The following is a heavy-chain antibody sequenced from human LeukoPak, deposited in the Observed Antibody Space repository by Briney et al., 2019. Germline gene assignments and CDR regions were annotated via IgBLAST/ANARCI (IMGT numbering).Heavy chain of an antibody. D-gene: IGHD6-25*01. Sequence: SETLSPTCTVSGGSISSGGYYWSWIRQHPGKGLEWIGYIYYSGSTYYNPSLKSRVTISVDTSKNQFSLKLSSVTAADTAVYYCASLLISSGDYWGQGTLVTVSS. CDR2: IYYSGST. CDR3: ASLLISSGDY. J-gene: IGHJ4*02. V-gene: IGHV4-31*03. CDR1: GGSISSGGYY.